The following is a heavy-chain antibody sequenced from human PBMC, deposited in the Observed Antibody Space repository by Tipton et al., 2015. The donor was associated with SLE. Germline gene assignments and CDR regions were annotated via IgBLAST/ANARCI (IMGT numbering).Heavy chain of an antibody. Sequence: SLRLSCAASGFTFGNFAIHWVRQVPGKGLEWVALISYDGSDKYFADSVKGRFTISRDDSMDTLFLQMNSLRIEDTAVYYCARDFNSGFAWNYNPLFSRGGQGTLVTVSS. CDR2: ISYDGSDK. V-gene: IGHV3-30*04. CDR3: ARDFNSGFAWNYNPLFSR. CDR1: GFTFGNFA. J-gene: IGHJ4*02. D-gene: IGHD1-7*01.